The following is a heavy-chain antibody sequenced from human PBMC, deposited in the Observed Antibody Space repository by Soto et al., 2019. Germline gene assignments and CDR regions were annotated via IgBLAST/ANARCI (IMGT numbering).Heavy chain of an antibody. J-gene: IGHJ6*02. CDR3: AVGYRDYDFAVAGGYYSGMDV. CDR1: GFTFTSSA. Sequence: ASVKVSCKASGFTFTSSAVQWVRQARGQRLEWIGWIVVGSGNTNYAQKFQERVTITRDMSTSTAYMELSSLRSEDTAVYYCAVGYRDYDFAVAGGYYSGMDVWGQGTTVTVSS. V-gene: IGHV1-58*01. CDR2: IVVGSGNT. D-gene: IGHD5-12*01.